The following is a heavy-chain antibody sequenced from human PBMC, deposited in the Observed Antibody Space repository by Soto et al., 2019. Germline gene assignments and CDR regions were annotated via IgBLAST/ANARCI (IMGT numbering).Heavy chain of an antibody. J-gene: IGHJ5*02. V-gene: IGHV4-39*02. CDR2: LYYTGRT. Sequence: SETLSLTCTVSGGSISSGTYYWGWIRQPQGKGLEGIGSLYYTGRTYYSPSLKSRVTISVDTSKNHFSLNLTSVTAADTAVYDCPRRLARGVIGWFDPWGQGTLVTVSS. D-gene: IGHD3-10*01. CDR3: PRRLARGVIGWFDP. CDR1: GGSISSGTYY.